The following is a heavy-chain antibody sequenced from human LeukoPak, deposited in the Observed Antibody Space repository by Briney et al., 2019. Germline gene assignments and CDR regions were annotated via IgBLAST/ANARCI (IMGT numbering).Heavy chain of an antibody. D-gene: IGHD5-24*01. CDR2: IIPILGIA. J-gene: IGHJ3*02. CDR3: AREPDVDMSTFSGEAFDI. Sequence: ASVKVSCKASGGTFNSYGISWVRQAPGQGLEWMGMIIPILGIANYAQKFQGRITITADKSTSTAYMELSSLRSDDTAMYYCAREPDVDMSTFSGEAFDIWGQGTMVTVSS. V-gene: IGHV1-69*04. CDR1: GGTFNSYG.